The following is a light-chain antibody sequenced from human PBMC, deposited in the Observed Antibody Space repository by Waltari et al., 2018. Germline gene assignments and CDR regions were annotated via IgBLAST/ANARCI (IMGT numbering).Light chain of an antibody. J-gene: IGKJ1*01. V-gene: IGKV3-15*01. CDR1: QSVTSN. CDR2: DAS. CDR3: QQYDSSPWT. Sequence: EIVMTQSPATLSVSPGERATLSCRASQSVTSNLAWYQQEPGQAPRLLIYDASTRATDIPARFSGSGSGTEFTLTISSLQSEDFATYYCQQYDSSPWTFGQGTRVEIK.